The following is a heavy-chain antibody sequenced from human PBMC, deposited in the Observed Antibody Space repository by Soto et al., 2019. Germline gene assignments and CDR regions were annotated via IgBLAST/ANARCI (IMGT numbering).Heavy chain of an antibody. CDR2: INSDGSST. D-gene: IGHD3-22*01. V-gene: IGHV3-74*01. CDR3: ARSFGAVVPMYYFDY. Sequence: GGSLRLPCAASGFTFSSYWMHWVRQAPGKGLVWVSRINSDGSSTSYADSVKGRFTISRDNAKNTLYLQMNSLRAEDTAVYYCARSFGAVVPMYYFDYWGQGTLVTVSS. CDR1: GFTFSSYW. J-gene: IGHJ4*02.